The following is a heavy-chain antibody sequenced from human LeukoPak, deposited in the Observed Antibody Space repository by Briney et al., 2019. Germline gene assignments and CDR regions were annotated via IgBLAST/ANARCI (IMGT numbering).Heavy chain of an antibody. V-gene: IGHV3-53*01. CDR2: IYSGGST. CDR1: GFTVSSNY. Sequence: GGSLRLSCVASGFTVSSNYMSWVRQAPGKGLEWVSVIYSGGSTYYSDSVKGRFTISSDNSKNTLYLQMNSLRAEDTAVYYCASGSGSYRTPYYYMDVWGTGTTVTVSS. CDR3: ASGSGSYRTPYYYMDV. J-gene: IGHJ6*03. D-gene: IGHD3-10*01.